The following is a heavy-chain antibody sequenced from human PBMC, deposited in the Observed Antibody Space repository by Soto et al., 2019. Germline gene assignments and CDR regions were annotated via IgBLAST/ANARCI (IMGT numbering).Heavy chain of an antibody. Sequence: QVQLVQSGAEVKRPGSSVKVSCKASGDTFTFYSINWVRQAPGLGLEWMGRIKPILSMSNYAQRFQGRVTMTAHKSTSTAYMELSSLRSEDTAIYYCASSYGSGYRAFDYWGQGALVTVSS. CDR3: ASSYGSGYRAFDY. J-gene: IGHJ4*02. D-gene: IGHD3-10*01. CDR1: GDTFTFYS. CDR2: IKPILSMS. V-gene: IGHV1-69*02.